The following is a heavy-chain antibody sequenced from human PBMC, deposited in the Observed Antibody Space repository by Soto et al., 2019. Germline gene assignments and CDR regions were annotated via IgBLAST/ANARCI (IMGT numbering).Heavy chain of an antibody. Sequence: GGSLRLSCGASGFTFSSSAMSWVRQAPGKGLEWVSSITGSGGATYYPDSVKGRFTISRDNSKNTLYLQMNSLRADDTAIYYCAKKQWELLHWGQGTLVTVSS. V-gene: IGHV3-23*01. CDR3: AKKQWELLH. CDR1: GFTFSSSA. J-gene: IGHJ4*02. D-gene: IGHD1-26*01. CDR2: ITGSGGAT.